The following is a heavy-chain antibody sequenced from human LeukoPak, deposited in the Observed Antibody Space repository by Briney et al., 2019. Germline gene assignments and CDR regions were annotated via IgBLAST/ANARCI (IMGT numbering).Heavy chain of an antibody. V-gene: IGHV3-23*01. D-gene: IGHD1-26*01. CDR2: ISGSGDRI. CDR3: ARGIVGVILHALEI. CDR1: GFTFSSYG. J-gene: IGHJ3*02. Sequence: GGSLRLSCAASGFTFSSYGMDWVRRAPGKGLEGVSGISGSGDRIFCADSVKGRFTISRDNSKNTLYLQMNSLGAEDTAIYYCARGIVGVILHALEIWGQGTIVTVS.